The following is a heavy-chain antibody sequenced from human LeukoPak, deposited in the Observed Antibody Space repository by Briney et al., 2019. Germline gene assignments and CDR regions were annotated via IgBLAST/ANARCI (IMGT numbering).Heavy chain of an antibody. V-gene: IGHV1-69*05. CDR3: AREPPYCGGDCYDY. CDR1: GGTLSSYA. D-gene: IGHD2-21*01. J-gene: IGHJ4*02. Sequence: SVKDSCKASGGTLSSYAISWLRPAPGQGLDWMGSIIPIFGTANYEQKFQGRVTINTDESTSTAYMELISLRSEDTAVYYCAREPPYCGGDCYDYWGQGTLVTVSS. CDR2: IIPIFGTA.